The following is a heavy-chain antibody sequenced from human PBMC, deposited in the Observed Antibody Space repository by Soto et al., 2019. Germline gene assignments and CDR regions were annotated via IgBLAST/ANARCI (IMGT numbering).Heavy chain of an antibody. V-gene: IGHV4-30-2*01. CDR1: GGSISSGAYS. Sequence: PSETLSLTCAVSGGSISSGAYSWSWLRQPPGRGLEWIGFISHNGITYYNPSLKSRVTISVDISKNQFSLNLSSVIAADTAVYYCARWMRSGGSSRSFDIWGQGTMVTVSS. CDR2: ISHNGIT. J-gene: IGHJ3*02. D-gene: IGHD2-15*01. CDR3: ARWMRSGGSSRSFDI.